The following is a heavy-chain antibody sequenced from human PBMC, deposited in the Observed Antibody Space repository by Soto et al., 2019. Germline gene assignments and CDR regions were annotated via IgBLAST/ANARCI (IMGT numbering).Heavy chain of an antibody. Sequence: SETLSLTCGVYGGSFIGYYWSWIRQPPGKGLEWIGEINHSGSTNYNPSLKSRVTISVDTSKNQFSLKLSSVTAADTAVYYCARAGQLGLDVWGQGTTVTVSS. CDR2: INHSGST. CDR1: GGSFIGYY. D-gene: IGHD1-1*01. CDR3: ARAGQLGLDV. V-gene: IGHV4-34*01. J-gene: IGHJ6*02.